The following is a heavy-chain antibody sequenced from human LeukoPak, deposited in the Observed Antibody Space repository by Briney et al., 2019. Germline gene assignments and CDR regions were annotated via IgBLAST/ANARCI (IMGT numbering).Heavy chain of an antibody. D-gene: IGHD6-13*01. Sequence: SETLSLTCAVYGGSFSGYYWSWIRQPLGKGLEWIGEINHSGSTNYNPSLKSRVTISVDTSKNQFSLKLSSVTAADTAVYYCERARTGYSSSWSMSWFDPWGQGTLVTVSS. CDR2: INHSGST. V-gene: IGHV4-34*01. CDR3: ERARTGYSSSWSMSWFDP. J-gene: IGHJ5*02. CDR1: GGSFSGYY.